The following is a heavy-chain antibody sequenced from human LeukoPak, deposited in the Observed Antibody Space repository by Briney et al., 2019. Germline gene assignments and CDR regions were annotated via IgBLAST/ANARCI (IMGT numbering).Heavy chain of an antibody. CDR2: LSGGGVNT. V-gene: IGHV3-23*01. Sequence: QTGGSLRLSCAASGFTFSNYAMSWVRQAPGKGLEWVSSLSGGGVNTHYADSVKGRFTISRDNSKNTLYLQMNSLRAEDTAVYYCAREGGVEGGIHDAFDIWGQGTMVTVSS. CDR1: GFTFSNYA. CDR3: AREGGVEGGIHDAFDI. J-gene: IGHJ3*02. D-gene: IGHD2-15*01.